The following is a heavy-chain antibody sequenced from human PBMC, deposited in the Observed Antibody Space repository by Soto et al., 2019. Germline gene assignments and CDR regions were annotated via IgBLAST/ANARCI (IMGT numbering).Heavy chain of an antibody. V-gene: IGHV3-53*02. CDR1: GFTVSTSY. J-gene: IGHJ4*02. Sequence: EVQLVETGGGLIQPGGSLRLSCAASGFTVSTSYMTWVRQAPGKGLEWVSIIYSGGSTYYADSVKGRFTISRDTSKNTLYLQRNSLRAEDTAVYYCASGNYRDYWGQGTLVTVSS. CDR3: ASGNYRDY. CDR2: IYSGGST. D-gene: IGHD1-1*01.